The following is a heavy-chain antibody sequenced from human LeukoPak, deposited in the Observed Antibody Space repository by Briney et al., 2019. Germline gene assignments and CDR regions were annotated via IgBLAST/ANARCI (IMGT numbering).Heavy chain of an antibody. CDR3: AKGSGRGYSYGLEY. CDR1: GFTFSNYA. V-gene: IGHV3-23*01. Sequence: GGSLRFSCAASGFTFSNYAMSWVRQAPGKGLEWVSGISGSGGSTYYADSVKGHFTISRDNSKNTLYLQMNSLRAEDTAVYYCAKGSGRGYSYGLEYWGQGTLVTVSS. CDR2: ISGSGGST. J-gene: IGHJ4*02. D-gene: IGHD5-18*01.